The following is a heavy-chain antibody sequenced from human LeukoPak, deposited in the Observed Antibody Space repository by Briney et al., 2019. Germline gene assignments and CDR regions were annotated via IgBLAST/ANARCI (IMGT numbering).Heavy chain of an antibody. J-gene: IGHJ4*02. CDR1: GFTFSSYW. Sequence: PVGALRLSCAAPGFTFSSYWMHWVRQAPGKGLVWVSRINSDGSSTSYADSVKGRITISRDNAKNTLYLQMNSLRAEDTAVYYCAGNSSGWTSLIWGQGTLVTVSS. CDR2: INSDGSST. CDR3: AGNSSGWTSLI. V-gene: IGHV3-74*01. D-gene: IGHD6-19*01.